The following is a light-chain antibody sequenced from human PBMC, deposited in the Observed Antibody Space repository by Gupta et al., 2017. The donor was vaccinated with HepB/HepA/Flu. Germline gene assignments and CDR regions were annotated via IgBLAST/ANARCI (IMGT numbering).Light chain of an antibody. V-gene: IGKV4-1*01. Sequence: DIVTTPSPDPLAASLGARATFNCKSSQSVLYSSNNNNYLDWYQQKPGQPPKLLIYWASTRESGVPDRFSGSGSGTDFTLTIISLQAEDVAIYYCQQYYSPPYTFGQGTNLEIK. CDR1: QSVLYSSNNNNY. CDR2: WAS. CDR3: QQYYSPPYT. J-gene: IGKJ2*01.